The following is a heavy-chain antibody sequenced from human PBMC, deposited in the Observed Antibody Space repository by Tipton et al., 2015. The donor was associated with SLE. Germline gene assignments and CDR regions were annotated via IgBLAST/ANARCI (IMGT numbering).Heavy chain of an antibody. J-gene: IGHJ5*02. CDR1: GFTFSDYW. CDR2: IDSGGITT. V-gene: IGHV3-74*01. Sequence: SLRLSCAASGFTFSDYWMHWVRQVPGKGLVWVSHIDSGGITTNYADSVKGRFPISRDNVKNTLYLQMNSLRVEDSGVYYCSAWFNLWGQGTLVTVSS. CDR3: SAWFNL.